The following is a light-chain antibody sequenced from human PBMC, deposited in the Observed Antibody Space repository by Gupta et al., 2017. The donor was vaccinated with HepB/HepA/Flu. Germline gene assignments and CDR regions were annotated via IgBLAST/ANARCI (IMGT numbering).Light chain of an antibody. CDR3: QQRSNWPLT. CDR1: QSVSIY. CDR2: DTS. V-gene: IGKV3-11*01. J-gene: IGKJ4*01. Sequence: EIVLTQSPDTLSLSPGERATLSCRASQSVSIYLAWYQQKPGQAPRLLIYDTSNRATGIPARFSGSGSGTDFTLTISSLEPEDFAVYYCQQRSNWPLTFGGGTKVEIK.